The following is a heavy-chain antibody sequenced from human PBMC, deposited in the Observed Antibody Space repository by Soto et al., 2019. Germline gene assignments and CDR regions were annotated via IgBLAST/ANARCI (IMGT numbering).Heavy chain of an antibody. V-gene: IGHV3-7*01. CDR3: ARASTYYDILTGYSYYFDY. J-gene: IGHJ4*02. CDR1: GFTFSSYW. D-gene: IGHD3-9*01. Sequence: GGSLRLSCAASGFTFSSYWMSWVRQAPGKGLEWVANIKQDGSEKYYVDSVKGRFTISRDNAKNSLYLQMNSLRAEDTAVYYCARASTYYDILTGYSYYFDYWGQGTLVTVSS. CDR2: IKQDGSEK.